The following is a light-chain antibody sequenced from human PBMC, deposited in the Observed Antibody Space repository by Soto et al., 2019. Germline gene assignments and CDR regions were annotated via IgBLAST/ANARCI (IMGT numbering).Light chain of an antibody. CDR3: QQSYRSPYT. CDR2: GAS. Sequence: DIQMTQSPSSLFACVGDRVTVTCRASQSINIYLNWYQQKPGKAPTLLIYGASSLQSGVPSRFSGGGSRTDFTLTISALQPEDFATYYCQQSYRSPYTFGQGTKLEIK. V-gene: IGKV1-39*01. CDR1: QSINIY. J-gene: IGKJ2*01.